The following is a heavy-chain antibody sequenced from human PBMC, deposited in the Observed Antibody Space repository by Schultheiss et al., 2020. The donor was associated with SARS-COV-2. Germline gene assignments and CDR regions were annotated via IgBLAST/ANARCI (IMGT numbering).Heavy chain of an antibody. D-gene: IGHD6-13*01. V-gene: IGHV4-38-2*01. Sequence: LETLSLTCAVSGYSISSGYYWGWIRQPPGKGLEWIGSIYTSGSTNYNPSLKSRVTISVDTSKNQFSLKLSSVTAADTAVYYCARLAAGTLSYMDVWGKGTTVTVSS. CDR3: ARLAAGTLSYMDV. J-gene: IGHJ6*03. CDR2: IYTSGST. CDR1: GYSISSGYY.